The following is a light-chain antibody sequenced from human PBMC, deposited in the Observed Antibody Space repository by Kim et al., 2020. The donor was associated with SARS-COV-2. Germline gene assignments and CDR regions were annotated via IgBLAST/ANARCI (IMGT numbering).Light chain of an antibody. CDR2: EDN. Sequence: NFMLTQSHSASESPGETVTITCTRSTGSIDSNYVQWYQQRPGSAPTTVIYEDNHRPSGVPERFSGSIDSSSNSASLTISGLKTEDEADYYCQSYDSSEWVFGGGTQLTVL. CDR1: TGSIDSNY. V-gene: IGLV6-57*04. CDR3: QSYDSSEWV. J-gene: IGLJ3*02.